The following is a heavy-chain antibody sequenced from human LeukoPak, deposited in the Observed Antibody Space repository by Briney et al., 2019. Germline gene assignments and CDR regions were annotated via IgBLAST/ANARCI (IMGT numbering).Heavy chain of an antibody. Sequence: SETLSLTCTVSGGSISSYYWSWIRQPPGKGLEWIGYIYYSGSTNYNPSLKSRVTISVDTSKNQFSLKLSSVTAADTAVYYCARRISSGYYNRVDYWGQGTLVTVSP. CDR3: ARRISSGYYNRVDY. CDR2: IYYSGST. D-gene: IGHD3-22*01. CDR1: GGSISSYY. V-gene: IGHV4-59*12. J-gene: IGHJ4*02.